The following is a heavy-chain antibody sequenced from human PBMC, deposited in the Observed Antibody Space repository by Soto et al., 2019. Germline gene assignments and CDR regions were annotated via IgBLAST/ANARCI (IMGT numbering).Heavy chain of an antibody. CDR3: AKATATGGGALDI. D-gene: IGHD2-8*02. CDR2: IYYSGST. V-gene: IGHV4-59*01. Sequence: SETLSLTCTVSGGSISSYYWSWIRQPPGKGLEWIGYIYYSGSTNYNPSLKSRVTISVDTSKNQFPLKLSSVTAADTAVYYCAKATATGGGALDICGQGTVVTVSS. J-gene: IGHJ3*02. CDR1: GGSISSYY.